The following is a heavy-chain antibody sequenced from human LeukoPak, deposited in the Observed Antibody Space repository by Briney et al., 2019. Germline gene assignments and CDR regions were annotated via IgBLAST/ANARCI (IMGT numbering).Heavy chain of an antibody. V-gene: IGHV1-18*04. D-gene: IGHD2-21*02. Sequence: ASVKVSCKASGYTFTSYGISWVRQAPGKGLEWMGWISAYNGNTNYAQKLQGRVTMTTDTSTSTAYMELRSLRSDDTAVYYCAREKPRGIRGGDGMYYFDYWGQGTLVTVSS. CDR3: AREKPRGIRGGDGMYYFDY. CDR1: GYTFTSYG. J-gene: IGHJ4*02. CDR2: ISAYNGNT.